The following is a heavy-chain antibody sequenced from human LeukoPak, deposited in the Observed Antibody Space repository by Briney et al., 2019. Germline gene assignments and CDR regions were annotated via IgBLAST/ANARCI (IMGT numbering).Heavy chain of an antibody. CDR1: GGTFSSYA. J-gene: IGHJ4*02. Sequence: SVKVSCKASGGTFSSYAISWVRQAPGQGLEWMGRIIPIFGIANYAQKFQGRGTITADKSTSTAYMELSSLRSEDTAVYYCARLLVDTANKFAEHYFDYWGQGTLVTVSS. CDR3: ARLLVDTANKFAEHYFDY. D-gene: IGHD5-18*01. CDR2: IIPIFGIA. V-gene: IGHV1-69*04.